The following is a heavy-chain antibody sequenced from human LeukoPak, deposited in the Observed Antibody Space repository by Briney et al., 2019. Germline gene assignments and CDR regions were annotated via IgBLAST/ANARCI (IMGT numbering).Heavy chain of an antibody. CDR2: IGSAGDT. CDR1: GXTFSSYD. CDR3: ARAEYFDL. J-gene: IGHJ2*01. V-gene: IGHV3-13*04. Sequence: GRSLRLSCAASGXTFSSYDMHWVRQAPGKGLEWVSAIGSAGDTYYPGSVKGRFTISRENAKNSLYLQSNSLRDGDTAVYYCARAEYFDLWGRGTLVTVSS.